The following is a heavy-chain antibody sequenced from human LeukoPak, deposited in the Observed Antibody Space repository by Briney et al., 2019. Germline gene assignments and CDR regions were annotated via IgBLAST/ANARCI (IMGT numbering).Heavy chain of an antibody. Sequence: GRSLRLSCAASGFTFSDYAMHWVRQVPGKGLEWVAVIWYDGSNKYHADSVKGRLTISRDNSKNTLYLEMNSLKVEDTAVYYCAREGKAAGTSGWIDPWGQGTLVTVSS. CDR3: AREGKAAGTSGWIDP. J-gene: IGHJ5*02. CDR1: GFTFSDYA. D-gene: IGHD6-13*01. CDR2: IWYDGSNK. V-gene: IGHV3-33*01.